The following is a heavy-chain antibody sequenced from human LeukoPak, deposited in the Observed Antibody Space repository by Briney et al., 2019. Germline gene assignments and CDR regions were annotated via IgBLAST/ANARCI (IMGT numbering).Heavy chain of an antibody. V-gene: IGHV4-31*03. CDR2: IYYSGST. J-gene: IGHJ2*01. CDR1: GGSISSGGSY. CDR3: ARGTRYCSSTSCYRANWYFDL. Sequence: PSETLSLTCTVSGGSISSGGSYWSGIRQHPGKGLEWIGYIYYSGSTYYNPSLKSRVTISVDTSKNQFSLKLSSVTAADTAVYYCARGTRYCSSTSCYRANWYFDLWGRGTLVTVSS. D-gene: IGHD2-2*01.